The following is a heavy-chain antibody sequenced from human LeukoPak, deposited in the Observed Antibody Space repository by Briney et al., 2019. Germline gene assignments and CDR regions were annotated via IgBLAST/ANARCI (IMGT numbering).Heavy chain of an antibody. D-gene: IGHD3-10*02. Sequence: PGGSLRLSCAASGFTFSDYNMRWIRQAPGKGLEWVSSISRSGSTKYYADSVKGRFTISRDDAKNSLFLQMNSLRAEDMAVYYCAELGITMIGGVWGKGTTVTISS. CDR3: AELGITMIGGV. J-gene: IGHJ6*04. CDR2: ISRSGSTK. CDR1: GFTFSDYN. V-gene: IGHV3-11*04.